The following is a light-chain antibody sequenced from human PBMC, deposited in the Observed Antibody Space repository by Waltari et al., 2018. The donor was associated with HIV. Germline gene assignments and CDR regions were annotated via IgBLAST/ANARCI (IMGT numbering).Light chain of an antibody. CDR2: GNI. CDR1: SSNIGAGYD. J-gene: IGLJ2*01. Sequence: QSVLTPPPSVSGAPGQRVTLSSPGSSSNIGAGYDVPCHKRLPGTAPKLLIHGNINRPSGVPDRVSVSKSGTSASLAITGLQAEDEADYYCQSYDSSLSGSIFGGGTKLTVL. CDR3: QSYDSSLSGSI. V-gene: IGLV1-40*01.